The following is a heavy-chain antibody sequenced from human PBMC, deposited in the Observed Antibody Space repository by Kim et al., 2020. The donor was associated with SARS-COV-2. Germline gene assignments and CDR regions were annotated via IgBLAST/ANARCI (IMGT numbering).Heavy chain of an antibody. J-gene: IGHJ4*02. Sequence: SETLSLTCTVSGDSISRSSNYWGWIRQPPGKGLEWIGSINYSGNTYYNPSFKSRVTISVDTSKNQFSLKMRSVTAADTAVYYCARLVSENSAVEYWGQGTLVTVSS. V-gene: IGHV4-39*01. CDR1: GDSISRSSNY. CDR3: ARLVSENSAVEY. CDR2: INYSGNT.